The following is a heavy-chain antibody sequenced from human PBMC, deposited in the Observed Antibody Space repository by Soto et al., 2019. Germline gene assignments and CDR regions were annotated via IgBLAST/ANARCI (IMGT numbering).Heavy chain of an antibody. J-gene: IGHJ4*02. Sequence: PSETLSLTCAVYGGSFSGYYWSWIRQPPGKGLEWIGEINHSGSTNYNPSLKSRVTISVDTSKDQFSLKLSSVTAADTAVYYCARGGGGDCSFDYWGQGTLVTVSS. D-gene: IGHD2-21*02. CDR2: INHSGST. V-gene: IGHV4-34*01. CDR1: GGSFSGYY. CDR3: ARGGGGDCSFDY.